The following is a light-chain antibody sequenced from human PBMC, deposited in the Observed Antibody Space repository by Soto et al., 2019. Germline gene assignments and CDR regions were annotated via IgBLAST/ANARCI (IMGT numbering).Light chain of an antibody. CDR3: QQYDSLPRT. J-gene: IGKJ2*02. CDR1: QGIESY. CDR2: AAS. Sequence: DIQMTQSPSSLSASIGDTVTITCQASQGIESYLNWFQHISGKAPKLLISAASNLESGVPLRFSGSGSGTDFTLIINRLQPEDIGTYYCQQYDSLPRTFGQGTRLEI. V-gene: IGKV1-33*01.